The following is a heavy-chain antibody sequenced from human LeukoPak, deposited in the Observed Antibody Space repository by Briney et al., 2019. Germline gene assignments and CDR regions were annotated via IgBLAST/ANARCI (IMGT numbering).Heavy chain of an antibody. CDR1: GFTFSSYS. CDR2: ISSSSSYI. D-gene: IGHD3-22*01. J-gene: IGHJ4*02. CDR3: ARDLAYYDSSGYYDY. Sequence: GGSLRLSCAASGFTFSSYSMNWVRQAPGKGLEWVSSISSSSSYIYYADSVKGRFTISRDNAKNSLYLQMNSLRAEDTAVYYCARDLAYYDSSGYYDYSGQGTLVTVSS. V-gene: IGHV3-21*01.